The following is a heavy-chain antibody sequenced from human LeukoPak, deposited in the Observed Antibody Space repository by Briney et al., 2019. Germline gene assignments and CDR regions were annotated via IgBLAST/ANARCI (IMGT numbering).Heavy chain of an antibody. D-gene: IGHD3-10*01. Sequence: GGSLRLSCAASGFTFSSYGMSWVRQAPGKGLEWVASIKQGGSEKYYVDSVKGRFTISRDNAKNSLYLQMNSLRAEDTAVYYCARDDIGYCGSGSYLFVSGGALDYWGQGTLVTVSS. CDR1: GFTFSSYG. V-gene: IGHV3-7*01. J-gene: IGHJ4*02. CDR2: IKQGGSEK. CDR3: ARDDIGYCGSGSYLFVSGGALDY.